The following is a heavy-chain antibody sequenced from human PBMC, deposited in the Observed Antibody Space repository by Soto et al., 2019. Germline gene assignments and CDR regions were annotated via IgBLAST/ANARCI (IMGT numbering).Heavy chain of an antibody. D-gene: IGHD1-1*01. CDR2: MSHSGGT. CDR3: ARVERGTATTVVDAFDI. V-gene: IGHV4-34*01. Sequence: QVQLQQWGAGLLKPSETLSLTCAVYGGFVSSGSYYWSWIRQPPGKGLEWIGEMSHSGGTHFNPCLKSRVTISVDTSKNHFSLKMSSVTAAVTALYYCARVERGTATTVVDAFDIWGPGTMVTVSS. CDR1: GGFVSSGSYY. J-gene: IGHJ3*02.